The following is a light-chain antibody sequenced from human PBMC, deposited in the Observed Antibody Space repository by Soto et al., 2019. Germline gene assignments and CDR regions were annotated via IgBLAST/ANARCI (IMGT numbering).Light chain of an antibody. J-gene: IGLJ3*02. CDR3: GTWDSSRAAEGWV. CDR1: TYNIGNNY. Sequence: QSVLTQPPSVSAAPGQKVTISCSGSTYNIGNNYVSWYQQVPGTAPKILISENTERPSGIPDRFSASKSGTSATLAITGLQTGDEAVYYCGTWDSSRAAEGWVFGGGTKLTVL. CDR2: ENT. V-gene: IGLV1-51*01.